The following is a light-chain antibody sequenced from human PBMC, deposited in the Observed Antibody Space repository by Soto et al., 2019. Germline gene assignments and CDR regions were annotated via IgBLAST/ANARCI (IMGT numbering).Light chain of an antibody. J-gene: IGLJ1*01. CDR1: SSNIGGNT. CDR3: AAWDDSLNEYG. Sequence: QSVLTQPPSASGTPGQRVIISCSGSSSNIGGNTINWYQQPPGTAPKLLIYRSNQRPSGVPDRFSGSQSGTSASLAISGLQSEDAADYYCAAWDDSLNEYGFGNGTKLTGL. V-gene: IGLV1-44*01. CDR2: RSN.